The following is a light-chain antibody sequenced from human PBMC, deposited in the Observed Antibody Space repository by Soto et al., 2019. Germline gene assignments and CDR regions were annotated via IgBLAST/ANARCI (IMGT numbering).Light chain of an antibody. J-gene: IGKJ1*01. CDR3: QQYSGWHWT. CDR2: RAS. CDR1: QSVTNW. V-gene: IGKV3-15*01. Sequence: EIVMTQSPSSLSASPGERAIISCRASQSVTNWLAWYQHKPGKAPKLLIYRASSRATGIPARFGGSGSGTEFTLTISSLQSEDFAVYYCQQYSGWHWTFGQGTKVEVK.